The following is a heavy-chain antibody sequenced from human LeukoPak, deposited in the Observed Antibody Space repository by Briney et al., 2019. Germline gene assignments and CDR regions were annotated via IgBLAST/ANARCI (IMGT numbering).Heavy chain of an antibody. V-gene: IGHV4-59*01. Sequence: SETLSLTCTVSGGSITSYYWSWIRKPPRQGLEWIGYISYSRSTNYNPSLKSRATMSLDTSKNQFSLNLNSVTAADTAVYYCARGERPGCDYWGQGTLVTVSS. CDR3: ARGERPGCDY. D-gene: IGHD6-6*01. CDR1: GGSITSYY. J-gene: IGHJ4*02. CDR2: ISYSRST.